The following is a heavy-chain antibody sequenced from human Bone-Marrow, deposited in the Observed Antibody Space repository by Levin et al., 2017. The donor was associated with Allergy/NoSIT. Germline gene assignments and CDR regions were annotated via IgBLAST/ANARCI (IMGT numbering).Heavy chain of an antibody. CDR1: GASVTSHF. J-gene: IGHJ3*02. CDR2: IYTRGST. Sequence: ASQTLSLTCTVSGASVTSHFWSWIRQPAGKELEWIGRIYTRGSTNYNPSLWSRVTMSVATSDNQFSLKLTSVTPADTAVYYCAREDYNSGGYWNGFDIWGQGTVVTVSS. D-gene: IGHD2-21*01. CDR3: AREDYNSGGYWNGFDI. V-gene: IGHV4-4*07.